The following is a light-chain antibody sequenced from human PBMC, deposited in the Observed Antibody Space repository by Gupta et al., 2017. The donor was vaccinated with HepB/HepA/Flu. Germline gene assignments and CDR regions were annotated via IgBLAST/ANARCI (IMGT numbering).Light chain of an antibody. CDR2: RND. J-gene: IGLJ2*01. Sequence: QSVLTQPPSASGTPGQRVVISCSGTSPNIGSNYVFWYQHCSGTATKLLIYRNDQRPSGVPDRFSGSKSGTSASLAISGLRSEDEADYYCSTWDDSLSRLLFGGGTKLTVL. CDR3: STWDDSLSRLL. CDR1: SPNIGSNY. V-gene: IGLV1-47*01.